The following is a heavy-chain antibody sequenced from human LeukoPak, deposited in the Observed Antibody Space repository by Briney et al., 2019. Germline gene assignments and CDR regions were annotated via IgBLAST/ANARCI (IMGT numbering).Heavy chain of an antibody. CDR3: ARAHRWLRSAAYFDY. Sequence: SETLSLTCTVSGYFIRSGFYWGWIRQPPGKGLEWIGSFYHSGSTYYNPSLESRVTISLDTSKNQLSLKLTSVTAADTAVYYCARAHRWLRSAAYFDYWGQGTLVTVSS. J-gene: IGHJ4*02. V-gene: IGHV4-38-2*02. CDR2: FYHSGST. CDR1: GYFIRSGFY. D-gene: IGHD5-12*01.